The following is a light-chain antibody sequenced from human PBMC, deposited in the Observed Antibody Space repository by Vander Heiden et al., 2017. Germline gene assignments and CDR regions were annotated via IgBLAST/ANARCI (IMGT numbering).Light chain of an antibody. J-gene: IGLJ2*01. CDR2: DVI. CDR1: ISDVGGYNY. CDR3: YSYAGSATLV. Sequence: QSALTQPPSVSGSPGTSVTASCTGTISDVGGYNYVSWYQPPPGRAPKLIIYDVIQRPSGVPDRFSGSKSGNTASLPISGLQADDEADYYCYSYAGSATLVFGGGTRLAVL. V-gene: IGLV2-11*01.